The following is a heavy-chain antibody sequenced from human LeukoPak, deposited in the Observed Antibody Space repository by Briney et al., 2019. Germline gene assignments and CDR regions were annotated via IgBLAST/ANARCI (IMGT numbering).Heavy chain of an antibody. CDR3: ARDSSDFDY. CDR2: ISSNSKYI. J-gene: IGHJ4*02. D-gene: IGHD3-22*01. CDR1: GFTFNVYS. Sequence: GGSLRLSCAASGFTFNVYSMNWVRQAPGKGLEWVSSISSNSKYIYCADSMRGRFTVSRDNAKNSLFLQLNSLRAEDTAVYYCARDSSDFDYWGQGTLVTVSS. V-gene: IGHV3-21*01.